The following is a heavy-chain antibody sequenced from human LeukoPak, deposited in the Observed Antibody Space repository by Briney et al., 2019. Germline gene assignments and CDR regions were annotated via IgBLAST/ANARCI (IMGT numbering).Heavy chain of an antibody. Sequence: GGSLRLSCAASGFTFDYSAMTWVRQAPEKGLEWVSTIDTGDITFYANSVKGRFTISRDNSKNALFLQMNSLRAEDTAIYYCVKGGFTYYDDWGQGTLVTVSS. D-gene: IGHD3-22*01. CDR2: IDTGDIT. J-gene: IGHJ4*02. CDR3: VKGGFTYYDD. CDR1: GFTFDYSA. V-gene: IGHV3-23*01.